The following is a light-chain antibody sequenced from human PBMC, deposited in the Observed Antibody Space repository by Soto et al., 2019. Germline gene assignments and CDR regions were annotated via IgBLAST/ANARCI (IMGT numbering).Light chain of an antibody. CDR1: QSISSW. Sequence: DIQVTQSPSTLSASVGDRVTITCRASQSISSWLAWYQQTPGKAPRLLIFDASSLETGVPSRFSATGSGTDFTLTISSLQHEDFATYYCQQLNSYPLTFGHGTKVDI. CDR2: DAS. J-gene: IGKJ3*01. V-gene: IGKV1-5*01. CDR3: QQLNSYPLT.